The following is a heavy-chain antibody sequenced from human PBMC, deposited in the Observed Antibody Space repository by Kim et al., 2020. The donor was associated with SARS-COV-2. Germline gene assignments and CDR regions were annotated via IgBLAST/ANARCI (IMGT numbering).Heavy chain of an antibody. CDR3: ARLKRITIFGVVIEGPFDI. CDR2: IYPGDSDT. V-gene: IGHV5-51*01. D-gene: IGHD3-3*01. Sequence: GESLKISCKGSGYSFTSYWIGWVRQMPGKVLEWMGIIYPGDSDTRYSPSFQGQVTISADKSISPAYLQWSSLKASDTAMYYCARLKRITIFGVVIEGPFDIWGQGTMVTVSS. J-gene: IGHJ3*02. CDR1: GYSFTSYW.